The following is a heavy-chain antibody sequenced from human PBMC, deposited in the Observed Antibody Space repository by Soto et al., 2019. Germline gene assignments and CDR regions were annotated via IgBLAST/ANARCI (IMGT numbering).Heavy chain of an antibody. V-gene: IGHV3-74*01. CDR2: IDSDGSTT. J-gene: IGHJ6*02. CDR3: VRPGYSNFGAGVDV. CDR1: GFTFSVYW. Sequence: EVQLVESGGGLVQPGGSLRLSCAASGFTFSVYWMHWVRQAPGTGLVWVSRIDSDGSTTSYADSVKGRFTISRDNAKSRLYLQMNSLRAEDTAVYYCVRPGYSNFGAGVDVWCQGNTVTVPS. D-gene: IGHD4-4*01.